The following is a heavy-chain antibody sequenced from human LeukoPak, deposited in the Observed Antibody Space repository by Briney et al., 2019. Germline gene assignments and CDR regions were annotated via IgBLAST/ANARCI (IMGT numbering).Heavy chain of an antibody. J-gene: IGHJ4*02. CDR3: ATGRWFGEAKTRPRHYYFDY. D-gene: IGHD3-10*01. V-gene: IGHV1-24*01. CDR2: FDPEDGET. Sequence: ASVKVSCKVSGYTLTELSMHWVRQAPGKGLEWMGGFDPEDGETIYAQKFQGRVTMTEDTSTDTAYMELSSLRSEDTAVYYCATGRWFGEAKTRPRHYYFDYWGQGTLVTVSS. CDR1: GYTLTELS.